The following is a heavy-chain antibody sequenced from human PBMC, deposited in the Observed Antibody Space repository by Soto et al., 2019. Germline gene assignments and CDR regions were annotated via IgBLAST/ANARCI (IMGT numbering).Heavy chain of an antibody. V-gene: IGHV3-33*01. Sequence: GESLKISCAASGFTFSSYGMHWVRQAPGKGLEWVAVIWYDGSNKYYADSVKGRFTIFRDNSKNTLYLQMNSLRAEDTAVYYCARGDYDYVWRSFPRYFDYWGQGTLVTVSS. J-gene: IGHJ4*02. CDR2: IWYDGSNK. CDR3: ARGDYDYVWRSFPRYFDY. CDR1: GFTFSSYG. D-gene: IGHD3-16*01.